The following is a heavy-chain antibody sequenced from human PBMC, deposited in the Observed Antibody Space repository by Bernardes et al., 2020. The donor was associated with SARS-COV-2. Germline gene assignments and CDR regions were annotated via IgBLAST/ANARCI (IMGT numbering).Heavy chain of an antibody. CDR1: GFSLSPSGVG. CDR2: IYWDDDK. Sequence: SGSTLLKPTQTLTLTCPFSGFSLSPSGVGVGWIRQPPGKALEWLALIYWDDDKGYSPSLKSRLTITKDTSKNQVVLIMTNMDPVDTATYYCAHSHMVRGVTFDYWGQGTLVTVSS. D-gene: IGHD3-10*01. V-gene: IGHV2-5*02. CDR3: AHSHMVRGVTFDY. J-gene: IGHJ4*02.